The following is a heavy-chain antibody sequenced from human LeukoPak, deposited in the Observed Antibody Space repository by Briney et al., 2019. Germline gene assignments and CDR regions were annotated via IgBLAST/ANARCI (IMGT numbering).Heavy chain of an antibody. CDR3: ARSRASTNLDV. Sequence: GGSLRLSCAASGFTFSSYAMHWVRQAPGKGLEWMSVISYDGSTKYYADSVKGRFTISRDNSKNTLYLQMNSLRAEDTAVYYCARSRASTNLDVWGKGTTVNISS. CDR1: GFTFSSYA. CDR2: ISYDGSTK. J-gene: IGHJ6*04. V-gene: IGHV3-30*01. D-gene: IGHD1-1*01.